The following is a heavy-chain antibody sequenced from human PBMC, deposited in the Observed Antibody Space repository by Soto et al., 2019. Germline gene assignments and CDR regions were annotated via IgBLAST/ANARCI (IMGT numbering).Heavy chain of an antibody. V-gene: IGHV1-18*01. CDR1: GYTFTSYG. CDR3: ARVLAWGGSLNGNWFDP. CDR2: ISAYNGNT. J-gene: IGHJ5*02. Sequence: QVQLVQSGAEVKKPGASVKVSCKASGYTFTSYGISWVRQAPGQGLEWMGWISAYNGNTNYAQKLQGRVTMTTDTSTSTAYMERRSLGSDDTAGYYCARVLAWGGSLNGNWFDPWGQGTLVTVSS. D-gene: IGHD1-26*01.